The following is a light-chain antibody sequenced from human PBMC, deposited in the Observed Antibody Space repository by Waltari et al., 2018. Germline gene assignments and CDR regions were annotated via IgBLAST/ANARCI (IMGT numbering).Light chain of an antibody. CDR1: RSSIAAGYD. CDR2: GNN. CDR3: QSYDSSLGGV. J-gene: IGLJ3*02. Sequence: QPLLTPPPSVSGAPAQTVPISCAGSRSSIAAGYDVHWYQQLQGTAPRLLIYGNNNRPSGVPDRFSGSKSATSASLAITGLQAEDEADYYCQSYDSSLGGVFGGGTKVTVL. V-gene: IGLV1-40*01.